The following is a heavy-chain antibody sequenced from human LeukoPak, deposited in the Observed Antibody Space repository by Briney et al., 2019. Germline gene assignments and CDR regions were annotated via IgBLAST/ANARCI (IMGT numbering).Heavy chain of an antibody. V-gene: IGHV3-30*02. CDR2: IRYDGSNK. CDR3: AKDIVVVPAAIF. J-gene: IGHJ4*02. Sequence: TGGSLRLSCAASGFTFSSYGMHWVRQAPGKGLEWVAFIRYDGSNKYYADSVKGRFTISRDNSKNTLYLQMNSLRAEDTAAYYCAKDIVVVPAAIFWGQGTLVTVSS. CDR1: GFTFSSYG. D-gene: IGHD2-2*01.